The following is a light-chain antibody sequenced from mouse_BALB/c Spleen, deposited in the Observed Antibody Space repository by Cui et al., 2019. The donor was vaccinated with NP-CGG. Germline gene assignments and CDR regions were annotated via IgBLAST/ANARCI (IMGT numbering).Light chain of an antibody. V-gene: IGLV1*01. CDR3: ALCYSNHWV. Sequence: VVTPDSAPTTSPGETVTLTCRSSTGAVTTSNYANWVQEKPDHFFTGLIGGTNNRAPGVPPRFSGSLIGDKAALTITGTQTEDEAIYFCALCYSNHWVFGGGTKLTVL. CDR2: GTN. J-gene: IGLJ1*01. CDR1: TGAVTTSNY.